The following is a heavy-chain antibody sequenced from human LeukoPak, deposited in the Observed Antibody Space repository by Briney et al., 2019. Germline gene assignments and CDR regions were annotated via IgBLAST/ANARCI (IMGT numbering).Heavy chain of an antibody. CDR2: IWYDGSNK. CDR1: GFTFSSYG. Sequence: GGSLRLSCAASGFTFSSYGMHWVRQAPGKGLEWVAVIWYDGSNKYYADSVKGRFTISRDNSKSTLYLQMNSLRAEDTAVYYCAPEGYSGYDLGDAFDIWGQGTMVTVSS. J-gene: IGHJ3*02. D-gene: IGHD5-12*01. CDR3: APEGYSGYDLGDAFDI. V-gene: IGHV3-33*01.